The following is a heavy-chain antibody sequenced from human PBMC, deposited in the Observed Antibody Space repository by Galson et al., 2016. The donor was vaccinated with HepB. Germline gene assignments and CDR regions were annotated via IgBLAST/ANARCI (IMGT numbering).Heavy chain of an antibody. D-gene: IGHD6-13*01. CDR1: GFTSRSYA. Sequence: SMRLPCAASGFTSRSYAMRWVRQAPGKGLELVSAISGSDGSTYYADSVKGRFTISRDNSKNTLYLQMNSLKAEATAVYYCAKGQQLAYFDYWGQGTLVTVSS. J-gene: IGHJ4*02. CDR3: AKGQQLAYFDY. CDR2: ISGSDGST. V-gene: IGHV3-23*01.